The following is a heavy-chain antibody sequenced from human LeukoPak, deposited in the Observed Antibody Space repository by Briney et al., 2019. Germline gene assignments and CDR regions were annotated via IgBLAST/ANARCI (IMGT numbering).Heavy chain of an antibody. CDR1: GGSIGSYY. V-gene: IGHV4-59*01. J-gene: IGHJ4*02. Sequence: SETLSLTCTVSGGSIGSYYWSWIRQPPGKGLEWIGYIYYSGSTNYNPSLKSRVTISVDTSKNQFSLKLSSVTAADTAVYYCARDTAAAGPGFDYWGQGTLVTVSS. CDR2: IYYSGST. CDR3: ARDTAAAGPGFDY. D-gene: IGHD6-13*01.